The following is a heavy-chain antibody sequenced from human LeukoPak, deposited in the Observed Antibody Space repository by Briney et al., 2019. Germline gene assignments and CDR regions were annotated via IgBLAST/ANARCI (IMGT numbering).Heavy chain of an antibody. V-gene: IGHV4-4*02. CDR1: GGSISSSHW. Sequence: PSETLSLTCTVFGGSISSSHWWTWVRHSPGKGLEWIGEIYHSGNTNYNPSLRSRVTMSVDMSNNQFSLKLSSVTAADTAVYHCARDGGLGHCSSTSCPGDGMDVWGQGTTVTVSS. CDR2: IYHSGNT. J-gene: IGHJ6*02. D-gene: IGHD2-2*03. CDR3: ARDGGLGHCSSTSCPGDGMDV.